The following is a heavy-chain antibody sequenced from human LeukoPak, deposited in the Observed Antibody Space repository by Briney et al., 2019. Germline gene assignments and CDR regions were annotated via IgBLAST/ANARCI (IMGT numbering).Heavy chain of an antibody. V-gene: IGHV2-5*02. CDR1: GLSLRTSAVG. D-gene: IGHD3-9*01. Sequence: SGPTLLKPTQTLTLTCTFSGLSLRTSAVGVGWIRQPPGKALEWHALIYWDEDKRYSPSLKSRLTITKDTSKNQVVLTMTNMEPVDTATYYCAHISTRHDILTGYYPPSYYFDYWGQGTLVTVSS. J-gene: IGHJ4*02. CDR3: AHISTRHDILTGYYPPSYYFDY. CDR2: IYWDEDK.